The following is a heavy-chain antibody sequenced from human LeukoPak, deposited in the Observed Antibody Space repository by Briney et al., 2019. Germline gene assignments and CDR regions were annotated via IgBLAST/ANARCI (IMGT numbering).Heavy chain of an antibody. CDR1: GFTFSNAW. D-gene: IGHD5-24*01. V-gene: IGHV3-15*01. CDR3: TTDHEMATITGFDC. J-gene: IGHJ4*02. Sequence: GGSLRLSCAASGFTFSNAWMSWVRQAPGKGLEWVGRIKSKTDGGTTDYAAPVKGRFTISRDDSKNTLYLQMNSLKTGDTAVYYCTTDHEMATITGFDCWGQGTLVTVSS. CDR2: IKSKTDGGTT.